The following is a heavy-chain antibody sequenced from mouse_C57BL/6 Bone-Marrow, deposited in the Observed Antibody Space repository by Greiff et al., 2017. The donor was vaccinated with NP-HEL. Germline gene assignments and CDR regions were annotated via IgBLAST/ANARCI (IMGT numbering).Heavy chain of an antibody. CDR1: GFTFSSYG. CDR2: ISSGGSYT. Sequence: EVKLMESGGDLVKPGGSLKLSCAASGFTFSSYGMSWVRQTPDKRLEWVATISSGGSYTYYPDSVKGRFTISRDNAKNTLYLQMSSLKSEDTAMYDCARPITAYFDVWGTGTTVTVSS. J-gene: IGHJ1*03. CDR3: ARPITAYFDV. V-gene: IGHV5-6*01. D-gene: IGHD1-3*01.